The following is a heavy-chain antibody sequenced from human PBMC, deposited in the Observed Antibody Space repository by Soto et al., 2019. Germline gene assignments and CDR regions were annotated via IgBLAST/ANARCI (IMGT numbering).Heavy chain of an antibody. CDR2: IYDDGSA. V-gene: IGHV4-59*01. D-gene: IGHD2-15*01. J-gene: IGHJ5*02. CDR3: ARDKYCSGGSCRKNWFDP. CDR1: GGSISSSY. Sequence: SETLSLTCTVSGGSISSSYWSWIRQPPGKGLEWLAYIYDDGSANYNPSLKSRATISLDMSKNQFSLKLTSVTAADTAVYYCARDKYCSGGSCRKNWFDPWGQGALVTVSS.